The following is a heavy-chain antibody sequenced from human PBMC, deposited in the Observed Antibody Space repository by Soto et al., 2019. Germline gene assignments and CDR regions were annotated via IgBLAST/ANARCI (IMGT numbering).Heavy chain of an antibody. Sequence: ASVKVSCKAPGYTFTSYGISWVRQAPGQGLEWMGWISAYNGNTNYAQKLQGRDTMTTDTSTSTAYMELRSLRSDDTAVYYCASDGEDIVATTESSFDYWGQGTLVTVSS. CDR1: GYTFTSYG. J-gene: IGHJ4*02. CDR2: ISAYNGNT. V-gene: IGHV1-18*01. D-gene: IGHD5-12*01. CDR3: ASDGEDIVATTESSFDY.